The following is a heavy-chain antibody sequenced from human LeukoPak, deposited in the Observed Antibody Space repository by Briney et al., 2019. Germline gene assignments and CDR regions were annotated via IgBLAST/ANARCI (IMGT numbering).Heavy chain of an antibody. Sequence: GGSLRLSCAASGFTFSSYGMHWVRQAPGKGLEWVAVISYDGSNKYYADSVKGRFTISRDNSKNTLYLQMNSLRAEDTAVYYCANSYASTDEDAFDIWGQGTMVTVSS. J-gene: IGHJ3*02. CDR2: ISYDGSNK. CDR1: GFTFSSYG. CDR3: ANSYASTDEDAFDI. D-gene: IGHD3-22*01. V-gene: IGHV3-30*18.